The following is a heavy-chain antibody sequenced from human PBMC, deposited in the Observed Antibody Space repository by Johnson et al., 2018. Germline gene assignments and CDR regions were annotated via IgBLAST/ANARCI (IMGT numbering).Heavy chain of an antibody. CDR1: GFTVSSNY. J-gene: IGHJ3*02. Sequence: VELVQSGVGLVQHGGSLRLSCADSGFTVSSNYLSWVRQVPGKWLEWGSVIYGAGNTYYADSVTGRFTLSRDNSKHPLYLQMSSLRAEDTAVYYCAREGGSRGWYLDGLENWGQGTMVTVSS. CDR3: AREGGSRGWYLDGLEN. CDR2: IYGAGNT. V-gene: IGHV3-66*02. D-gene: IGHD6-19*01.